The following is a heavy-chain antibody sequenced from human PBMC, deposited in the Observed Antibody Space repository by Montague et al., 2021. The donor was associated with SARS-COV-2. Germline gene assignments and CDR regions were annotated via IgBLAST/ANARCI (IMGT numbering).Heavy chain of an antibody. J-gene: IGHJ4*02. Sequence: SETLSLTCAVYGGSFSGYYWSWVRQAPGKGLEWIGEINHSGSTHYNPPLKSRVSMSVDTSKNQFSLKMSSVTAADTAVFYCARSREEFTSIAVIITGGMHHFDSWGQGTLVTVSS. CDR3: ARSREEFTSIAVIITGGMHHFDS. CDR1: GGSFSGYY. CDR2: INHSGST. V-gene: IGHV4-34*01. D-gene: IGHD3-22*01.